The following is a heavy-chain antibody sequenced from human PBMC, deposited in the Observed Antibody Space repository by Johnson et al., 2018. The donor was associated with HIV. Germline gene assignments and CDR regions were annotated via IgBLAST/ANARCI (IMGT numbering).Heavy chain of an antibody. CDR3: TQTGFRGEDAFDI. V-gene: IGHV3-30*14. Sequence: QVQLVESGGGLVKPGGSLRLSCAASGFTFSDYYMSWIRQAPGKGLEWVAVISYDGSNKYYADSVKGRFTISRDNSKNTLYVQMNSLRAEDTAVYYCTQTGFRGEDAFDIWGQGTIVTVSS. D-gene: IGHD3-10*01. CDR2: ISYDGSNK. CDR1: GFTFSDYY. J-gene: IGHJ3*02.